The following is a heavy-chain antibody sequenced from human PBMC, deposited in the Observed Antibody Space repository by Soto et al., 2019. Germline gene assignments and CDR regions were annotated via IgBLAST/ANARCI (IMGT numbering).Heavy chain of an antibody. J-gene: IGHJ5*02. V-gene: IGHV6-1*01. CDR2: TYYRSKWYN. D-gene: IGHD2-2*01. Sequence: QVQLQQSGPGLVKPSQTLSLTCAISGDSFSSNSAAWNCIRQSPSRGLEWLGRTYYRSKWYNDYAVSVKCRISINPDTSKNQFSLQLNSVTPEDTAVYYCARGGYCSSTSCYLTTGLSFFDPWGQGTLVTVSS. CDR1: GDSFSSNSAA. CDR3: ARGGYCSSTSCYLTTGLSFFDP.